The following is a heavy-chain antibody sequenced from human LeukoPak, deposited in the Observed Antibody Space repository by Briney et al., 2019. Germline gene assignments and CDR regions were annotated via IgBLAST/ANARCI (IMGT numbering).Heavy chain of an antibody. V-gene: IGHV3-33*06. Sequence: PGRSLRLSCAASGFTFSSYGMHWVRQAPGKGLEWVAVIRYDGSNKYYADSVKGRFTISRDNSKNTLYLQMNSLRAEDTAVYYCAKGNYDSSGYYYFDYWGQGTLVTVPS. CDR1: GFTFSSYG. CDR3: AKGNYDSSGYYYFDY. CDR2: IRYDGSNK. D-gene: IGHD3-22*01. J-gene: IGHJ4*02.